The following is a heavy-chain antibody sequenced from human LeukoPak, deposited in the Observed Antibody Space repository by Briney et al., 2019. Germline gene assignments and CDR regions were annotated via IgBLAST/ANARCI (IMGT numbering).Heavy chain of an antibody. CDR2: IIPIFGTA. CDR1: GGTFSSYA. V-gene: IGHV1-69*05. CDR3: ARDQGQKYFQH. Sequence: SVKVSCKASGGTFSSYAISWVRQAPGQGLEWMGGIIPIFGTANYAQKFQARVTITTHESTSTAYMELSSLRSEDTAVYYCARDQGQKYFQHWGQGTLVTVSS. J-gene: IGHJ1*01.